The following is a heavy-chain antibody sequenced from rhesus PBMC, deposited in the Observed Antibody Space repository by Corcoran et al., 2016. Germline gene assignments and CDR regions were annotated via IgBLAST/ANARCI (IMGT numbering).Heavy chain of an antibody. Sequence: QVQLQESGPGLVKPSETLSLTCAVSGAYISSYWWNCSRQPPGKGLEWSSEINVNSGSTTYTPSPTSRFTVSKDASKNQFSLKRSSVTAADTAVYYCARDRYSSGWYVVSLDVWGRGVLVTVSS. D-gene: IGHD6-31*01. CDR1: GAYISSYW. CDR2: INVNSGST. V-gene: IGHV4-80*01. CDR3: ARDRYSSGWYVVSLDV. J-gene: IGHJ5-2*02.